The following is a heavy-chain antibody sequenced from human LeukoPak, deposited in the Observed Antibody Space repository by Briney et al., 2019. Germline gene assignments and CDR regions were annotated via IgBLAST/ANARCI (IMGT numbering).Heavy chain of an antibody. CDR3: ARGGYQLLSYYYYYGMDV. CDR2: IIPIFGTA. CDR1: GGTFSSYA. D-gene: IGHD2-2*01. J-gene: IGHJ6*02. Sequence: GASVKVSCKASGGTFSSYAISWVRQAPGQGLEWMGGIIPIFGTANYAQKFQGRVTITADESTSTAYMELSSLRSEDTAVYYCARGGYQLLSYYYYYGMDVWGQGTTVTVSS. V-gene: IGHV1-69*13.